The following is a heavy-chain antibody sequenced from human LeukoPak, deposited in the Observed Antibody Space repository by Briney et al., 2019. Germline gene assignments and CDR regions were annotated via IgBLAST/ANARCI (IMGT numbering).Heavy chain of an antibody. V-gene: IGHV4-39*01. CDR3: ARKYCSSTSCYYAY. D-gene: IGHD2-2*01. CDR2: IYYSGST. J-gene: IGHJ4*02. Sequence: SETLSLTCTVSGGSISSSSYYWGWIRQPPGKGLEWIGSIYYSGSTYYKPSLKSRVTISVDTSKNQFSLKLSSVTAADTAVYYCARKYCSSTSCYYAYWGQGTLVTVSS. CDR1: GGSISSSSYY.